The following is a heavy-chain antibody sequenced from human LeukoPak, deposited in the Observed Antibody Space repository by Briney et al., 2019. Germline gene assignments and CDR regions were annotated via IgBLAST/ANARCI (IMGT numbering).Heavy chain of an antibody. J-gene: IGHJ4*02. V-gene: IGHV3-9*01. CDR3: AKVGGYYDSSGYPYDY. D-gene: IGHD3-22*01. Sequence: PGGSLRLSCAPSGFTFDDYAMHWVRPAPGKGLEWVSGISWNSGSIGYADSVKGRFTISRDNAKNYLYLQMNSLSAEDTALYYCAKVGGYYDSSGYPYDYWGQGTLVTVSS. CDR1: GFTFDDYA. CDR2: ISWNSGSI.